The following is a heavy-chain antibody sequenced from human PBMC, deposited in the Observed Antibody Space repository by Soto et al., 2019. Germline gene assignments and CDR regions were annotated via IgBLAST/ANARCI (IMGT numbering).Heavy chain of an antibody. CDR1: GFSFSNYA. D-gene: IGHD3-22*01. CDR2: LTSTSHT. V-gene: IGHV3-21*01. Sequence: EVQLVESGGGLVKPGGSLRLSCAASGFSFSNYAMSWVRQAPGQGLEWVSSLTSTSHTYYADSVKGRFTISRDNAKNSLYLQMNSLRAEDTAVYYCTRRDKEASSGHYSAYWGQGTLVTVSS. J-gene: IGHJ4*02. CDR3: TRRDKEASSGHYSAY.